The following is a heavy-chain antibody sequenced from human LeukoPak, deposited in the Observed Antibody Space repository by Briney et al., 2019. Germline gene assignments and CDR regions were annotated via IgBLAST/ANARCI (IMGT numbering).Heavy chain of an antibody. CDR1: GGSISSYY. CDR3: AGDGSSGTSDDAFDI. D-gene: IGHD6-25*01. J-gene: IGHJ3*02. CDR2: VYYSGST. Sequence: SETLSLTCTLSGGSISSYYWSWVRQPPGKALEWIGYVYYSGSTKYSPSLRSRVTISVDTSKKQFSLKVRSVTAADTAVYYCAGDGSSGTSDDAFDIWGQGTMVTVSS. V-gene: IGHV4-59*01.